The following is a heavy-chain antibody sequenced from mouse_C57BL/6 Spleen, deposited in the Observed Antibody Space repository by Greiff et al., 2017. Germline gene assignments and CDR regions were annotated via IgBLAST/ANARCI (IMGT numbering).Heavy chain of an antibody. Sequence: EVQLQQSGPELVKPGASVKIPCKASGYTFTDYNMDWVKQSHGKSLEWIGDINPNNGGTIYNQKFKGKATLTVDKSSSTAYMELRSLTSEDTAVYYCARRTTVVGAWFAYWGQGTLVTVSA. V-gene: IGHV1-18*01. J-gene: IGHJ3*01. CDR1: GYTFTDYN. CDR3: ARRTTVVGAWFAY. D-gene: IGHD1-1*01. CDR2: INPNNGGT.